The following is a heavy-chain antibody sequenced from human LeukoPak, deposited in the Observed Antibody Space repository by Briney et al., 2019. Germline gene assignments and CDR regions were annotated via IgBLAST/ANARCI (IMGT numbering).Heavy chain of an antibody. CDR2: ISSSGSTI. Sequence: GGSLRLSCAASGFTFSDHYMSWIRQAPGKGLEWVSYISSSGSTIYYADSVKGRFTISRDNAKNSLYLQMNSLRAEDTAVYYCARAGHIVVVPAAPDYWGQGTLVTVSS. J-gene: IGHJ4*02. D-gene: IGHD2-2*01. CDR3: ARAGHIVVVPAAPDY. V-gene: IGHV3-11*01. CDR1: GFTFSDHY.